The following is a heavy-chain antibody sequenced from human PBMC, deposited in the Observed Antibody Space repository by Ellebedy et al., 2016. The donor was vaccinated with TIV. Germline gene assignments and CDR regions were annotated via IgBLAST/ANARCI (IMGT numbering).Heavy chain of an antibody. Sequence: ASVKVSCXASGYTFSGYYMHWVRQAPGQGLEWMGWINPNSGATNYAQKFQGRVTMTRNTSISTAYMELSSLRSEDTAVYYCARGRVSFDSWGQGSLVTVSS. CDR2: INPNSGAT. CDR3: ARGRVSFDS. V-gene: IGHV1-2*02. J-gene: IGHJ4*02. CDR1: GYTFSGYY.